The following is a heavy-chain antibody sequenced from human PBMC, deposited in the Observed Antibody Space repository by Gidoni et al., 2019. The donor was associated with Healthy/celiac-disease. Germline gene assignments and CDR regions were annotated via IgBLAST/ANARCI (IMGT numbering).Heavy chain of an antibody. CDR3: ARLWSGPGGYYYDSSGYYFDY. CDR1: GFTFSSYW. J-gene: IGHJ4*02. CDR2: IKQDGSEK. Sequence: EVQLVESGGGLVQPGGSLRLSCAASGFTFSSYWMSWFRQAPGKGLEWVANIKQDGSEKYYVDSGKGRFTISRDNAKNSLYLQMNSLRAEDTAVYYCARLWSGPGGYYYDSSGYYFDYWGQGTLVTVSS. D-gene: IGHD3-22*01. V-gene: IGHV3-7*03.